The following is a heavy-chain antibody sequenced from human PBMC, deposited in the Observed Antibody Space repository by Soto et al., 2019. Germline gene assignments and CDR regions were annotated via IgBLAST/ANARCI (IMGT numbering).Heavy chain of an antibody. J-gene: IGHJ4*02. CDR2: ISAYNGNT. V-gene: IGHV1-18*01. CDR1: GYTFSSYV. CDR3: ARDPYQSSNYYGSEFDY. D-gene: IGHD3-10*01. Sequence: GASVKVSCKASGYTFSSYVISWVRQAPGQGLEWMGWISAYNGNTKYAQKLQGRVTMTTDTSTSTAYMELRSLRAEDTAVYYCARDPYQSSNYYGSEFDYWGQGILVTVSS.